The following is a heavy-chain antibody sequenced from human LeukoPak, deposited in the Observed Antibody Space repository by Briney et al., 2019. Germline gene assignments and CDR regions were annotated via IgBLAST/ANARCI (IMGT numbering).Heavy chain of an antibody. CDR2: ISSSGSTI. Sequence: GGSLRLSCAASGFTFSSYAMSWIRQAPGKGLEWVSYISSSGSTIYYADSVKGRFTISRDNAKNSLYLQMNSLRAEDTAVYYCARLRGSSWYWEPVVDYWGQGTLVTVSS. J-gene: IGHJ4*02. CDR1: GFTFSSYA. V-gene: IGHV3-11*01. CDR3: ARLRGSSWYWEPVVDY. D-gene: IGHD6-13*01.